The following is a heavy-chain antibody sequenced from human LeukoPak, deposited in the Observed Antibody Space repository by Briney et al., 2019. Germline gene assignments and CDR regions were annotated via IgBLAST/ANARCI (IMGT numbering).Heavy chain of an antibody. V-gene: IGHV3-30*04. CDR1: GFTFGNYA. J-gene: IGHJ4*02. D-gene: IGHD3-10*01. CDR2: ASYDGSKG. Sequence: GRSLRLSCVGSGFTFGNYAMHWIRQAPGKGLEWVAVASYDGSKGYYADSVRGRFTISRDNSKSTLYLQMNSLTPEDTAVYFCANLWFGHNYWGRGTLVTVAS. CDR3: ANLWFGHNY.